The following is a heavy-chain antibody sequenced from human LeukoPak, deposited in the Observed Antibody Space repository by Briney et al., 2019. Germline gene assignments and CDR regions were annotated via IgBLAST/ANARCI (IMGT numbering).Heavy chain of an antibody. V-gene: IGHV1-18*01. CDR2: ISAYNGNT. CDR3: ARGPILTGYYI. D-gene: IGHD3-9*01. J-gene: IGHJ4*02. CDR1: GYTFTSYG. Sequence: GASVKVSCKASGYTFTSYGISWVRQAPGQGLEWMGWISAYNGNTNYAQKLQGRVTMTRNTSISTAYMELSSLRSEDTAVYYCARGPILTGYYIWGQGTLVTVSS.